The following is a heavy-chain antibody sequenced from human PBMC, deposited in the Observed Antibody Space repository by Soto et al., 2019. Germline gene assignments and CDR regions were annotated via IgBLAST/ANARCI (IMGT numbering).Heavy chain of an antibody. D-gene: IGHD3-3*01. Sequence: PGGSLRLSCAASGFTFSSYAMSWVRQAPGKGLEWVSAISGSGGSTYYADSVKGRFTISRDNSKNTLYLQMNSLRAEDTAVYYYAKGDYDFWSDYYSGNLGFDYWGQGT. CDR3: AKGDYDFWSDYYSGNLGFDY. V-gene: IGHV3-23*01. CDR2: ISGSGGST. J-gene: IGHJ4*02. CDR1: GFTFSSYA.